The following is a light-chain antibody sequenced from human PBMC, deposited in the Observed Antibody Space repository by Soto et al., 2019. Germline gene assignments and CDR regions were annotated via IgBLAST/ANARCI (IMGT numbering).Light chain of an antibody. CDR1: QSISNW. CDR3: QQYNSYSYT. V-gene: IGKV1-5*01. CDR2: DVS. J-gene: IGKJ2*01. Sequence: DIQMTQSPSTLSASVGDTVTITCRASQSISNWLAWYQQKPGKAPNLLIFDVSSLGSGVPSRFSGSGSGTEFTLTISSLQPDDFATYFCQQYNSYSYTFGQGTKLEI.